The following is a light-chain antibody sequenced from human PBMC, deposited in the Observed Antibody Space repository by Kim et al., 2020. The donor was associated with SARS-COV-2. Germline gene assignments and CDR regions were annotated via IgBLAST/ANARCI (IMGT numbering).Light chain of an antibody. J-gene: IGLJ3*02. CDR1: SLKTSY. CDR2: GKN. Sequence: SSELTQDPAVSVALGQTVKITCQGDSLKTSYATWYQQKPGQAPVLVIYGKNNRPSGIPDRFSGSSSANTASLTITGAQAEDEADYYCSSRDTTNNHVVFGGGTKVTVL. CDR3: SSRDTTNNHVV. V-gene: IGLV3-19*01.